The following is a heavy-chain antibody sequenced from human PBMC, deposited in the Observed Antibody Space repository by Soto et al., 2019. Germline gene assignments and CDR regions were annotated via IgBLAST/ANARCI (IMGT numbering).Heavy chain of an antibody. Sequence: PGESLKISCKGSGYSFTSYWIGWVRQMPGKGLEWMGIIYPGDSDTRYSPSFQGQVTISADKSISTAYLQWSSLKASDTAMYYWASFPGYCSSTSCYFSGSAFDYWGQGPLVTVSS. V-gene: IGHV5-51*01. D-gene: IGHD2-2*01. J-gene: IGHJ4*02. CDR2: IYPGDSDT. CDR3: ASFPGYCSSTSCYFSGSAFDY. CDR1: GYSFTSYW.